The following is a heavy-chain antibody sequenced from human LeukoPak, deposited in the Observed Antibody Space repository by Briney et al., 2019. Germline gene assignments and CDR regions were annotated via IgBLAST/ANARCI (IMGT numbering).Heavy chain of an antibody. J-gene: IGHJ4*02. CDR2: IKEDGSEK. CDR1: GFSFSSHW. V-gene: IGHV3-7*01. Sequence: GGSPRLSCATSGFSFSSHWMSWVRQAPGKGMEWVANIKEDGSEKHYVDSVKGRFTISRDNAKNSLYLQMNSLRAEDTAVYYCAKLAVAGPGGDYWDQGTLVTVSS. D-gene: IGHD6-19*01. CDR3: AKLAVAGPGGDY.